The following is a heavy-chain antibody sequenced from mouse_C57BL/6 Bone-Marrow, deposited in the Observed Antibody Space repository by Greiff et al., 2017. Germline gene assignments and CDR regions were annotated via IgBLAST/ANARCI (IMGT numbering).Heavy chain of an antibody. CDR3: ARSEDYYGSTPWFAY. V-gene: IGHV1-7*01. Sequence: VQLQQSGAELAKPGASVKLSCKASGYTFTSYWMHWVKQRPGQGLEWIGNINPSSGYTKYNQKFKDKATLTADKSSSTAYMQLSSLTYEDSAVYYCARSEDYYGSTPWFAYWGQGTLVTVSA. J-gene: IGHJ3*01. D-gene: IGHD1-1*01. CDR2: INPSSGYT. CDR1: GYTFTSYW.